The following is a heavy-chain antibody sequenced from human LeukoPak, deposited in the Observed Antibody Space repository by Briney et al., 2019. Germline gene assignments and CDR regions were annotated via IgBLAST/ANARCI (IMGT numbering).Heavy chain of an antibody. J-gene: IGHJ4*02. Sequence: SVKVSCKASGGTFSSYAISWVRQAPGQGLEWMGRIIPILGTTNYAQKFQDRITFTTDASTYTAYMELSSLISEDTAVYYCARETPYFDSSNSLAHFDYWGQGTLVTVSS. CDR3: ARETPYFDSSNSLAHFDY. CDR2: IIPILGTT. V-gene: IGHV1-69*05. CDR1: GGTFSSYA. D-gene: IGHD3-22*01.